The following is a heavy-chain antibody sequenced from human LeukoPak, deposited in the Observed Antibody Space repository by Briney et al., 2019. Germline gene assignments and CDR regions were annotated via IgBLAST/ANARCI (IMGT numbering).Heavy chain of an antibody. J-gene: IGHJ4*02. V-gene: IGHV3-48*01. Sequence: GGSLRLSCAASGFTFSSYSMNWVRQAPGEGLDWVSYISSRSSTIYYADSVKGRFTISRDNAKNSLYLQMNSRRAEDTAVYYCAKWRSTMVRDWGQGTLVTGSS. CDR2: ISSRSSTI. D-gene: IGHD3-10*01. CDR3: AKWRSTMVRD. CDR1: GFTFSSYS.